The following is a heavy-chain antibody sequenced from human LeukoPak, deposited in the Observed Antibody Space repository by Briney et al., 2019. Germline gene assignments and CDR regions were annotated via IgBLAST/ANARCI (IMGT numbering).Heavy chain of an antibody. CDR3: ARDPYSGSYGAFDI. CDR2: INQDGSGK. D-gene: IGHD1-26*01. J-gene: IGHJ3*02. Sequence: PGGSLRLYCAASEFTFSSYWMSWVRQAPGKGLEWVANINQDGSGKEHVDSVRGRFTISRDNSKNSLYLQMNSLRAEDTAVYFCARDPYSGSYGAFDIWGQGTMVTVSS. CDR1: EFTFSSYW. V-gene: IGHV3-7*01.